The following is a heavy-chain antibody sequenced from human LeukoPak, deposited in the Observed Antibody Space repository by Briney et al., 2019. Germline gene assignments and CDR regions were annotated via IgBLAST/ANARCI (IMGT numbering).Heavy chain of an antibody. CDR3: AREGYSYGLDY. D-gene: IGHD5-18*01. V-gene: IGHV4-59*01. J-gene: IGHJ4*02. CDR1: GGSISSYY. CDR2: IYYSGST. Sequence: SETLFLTCTVSGGSISSYYWSWIRQPPGKGLEWIGYIYYSGSTNYNPSLKSRVTISVDTSKNQFSLKLSSVTAADTAVYYCAREGYSYGLDYWGQGTLVTVSS.